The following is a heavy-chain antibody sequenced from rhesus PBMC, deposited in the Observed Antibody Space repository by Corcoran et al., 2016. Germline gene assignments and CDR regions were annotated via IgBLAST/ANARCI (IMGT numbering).Heavy chain of an antibody. V-gene: IGHV4-169*02. CDR1: GGSISSSY. D-gene: IGHD3-16*01. CDR2: IYGICSSP. Sequence: QLQLQESGPGLVKPSETLSLTCAVSGGSISSSYWSWIRQAPGKGLEWIGYIYGICSSPTSHPSLQSRVTLSVDTSKNQLSLKLSSVPAADTAVYYCARETYYYSGSYYSGHSLDVWGRGVLVTVSS. CDR3: ARETYYYSGSYYSGHSLDV. J-gene: IGHJ5-2*02.